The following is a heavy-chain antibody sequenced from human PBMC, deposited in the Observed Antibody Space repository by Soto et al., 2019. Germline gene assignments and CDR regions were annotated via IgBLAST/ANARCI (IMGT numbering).Heavy chain of an antibody. Sequence: GGSLRLSCAASGFTFSSYGMHWVRQAPGKGLEWVAVISYDGSNKYYADSVKGRFTISRDNSKNTLYLQMNSLRAEDTAVYYCAKDHSYSSGYYSEEPWGQGT. CDR1: GFTFSSYG. D-gene: IGHD3-22*01. CDR3: AKDHSYSSGYYSEEP. CDR2: ISYDGSNK. J-gene: IGHJ5*02. V-gene: IGHV3-30*18.